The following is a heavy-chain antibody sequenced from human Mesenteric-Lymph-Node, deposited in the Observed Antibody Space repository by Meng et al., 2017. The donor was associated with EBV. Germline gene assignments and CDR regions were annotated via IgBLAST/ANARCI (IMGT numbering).Heavy chain of an antibody. CDR3: AKSTSRLHPSGLSQRPEY. CDR1: GYTFTLYY. V-gene: IGHV1-46*01. Sequence: QVQLVQSGAQVKKPGASVKVSCMASGYTFTLYYMHWVRQAPGQGLEWMGIIHPGNGGASYAQQFQGRVTMTRDTSTSTVYLELNGLTSEDTAVYYCAKSTSRLHPSGLSQRPEYWGQGSLVTVSS. CDR2: IHPGNGGA. D-gene: IGHD4-11*01. J-gene: IGHJ4*02.